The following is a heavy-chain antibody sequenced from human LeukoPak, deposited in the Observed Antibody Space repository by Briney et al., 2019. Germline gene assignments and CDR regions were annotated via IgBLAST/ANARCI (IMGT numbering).Heavy chain of an antibody. CDR3: ARGDGFGGYDLISY. J-gene: IGHJ4*02. Sequence: ASVTVSCTASGYTFTGYFMHWVRQAPGQGLEWMGWINPNSGGTNYAQKFQGRVTMTRDTSISTAYMELSRLRSDDTAVYYCARGDGFGGYDLISYWGQGTLVTVSS. CDR1: GYTFTGYF. D-gene: IGHD5-12*01. V-gene: IGHV1-2*02. CDR2: INPNSGGT.